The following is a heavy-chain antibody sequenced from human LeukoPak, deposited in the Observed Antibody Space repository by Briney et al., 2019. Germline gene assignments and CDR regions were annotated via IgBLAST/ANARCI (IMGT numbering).Heavy chain of an antibody. CDR2: IYYSGST. CDR3: ARLYGAAGYWYFDL. J-gene: IGHJ2*01. CDR1: GGSISSYY. D-gene: IGHD6-13*01. Sequence: PSETLSLTCTVSGGSISSYYGSWIRQPPGKGLEWSGYIYYSGSTNYNPSLKSRVTISVDTSKNQFSLKLSSVTAADTAVYYCARLYGAAGYWYFDLWGRGTLVTVSS. V-gene: IGHV4-59*08.